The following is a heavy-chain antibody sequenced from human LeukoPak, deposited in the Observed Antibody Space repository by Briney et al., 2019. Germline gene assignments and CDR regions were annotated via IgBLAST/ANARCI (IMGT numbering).Heavy chain of an antibody. Sequence: PGRSLRLSCAASGFTFNSYAMHWVRQAPGKGLEWVAAISDEGSNKYYADSMKGRFTISRDSSKNTVYLEMNSLRVDDTAVYYCARDSMIVGWYFQHWGQGTLVTVSS. V-gene: IGHV3-30*04. CDR1: GFTFNSYA. J-gene: IGHJ1*01. CDR3: ARDSMIVGWYFQH. D-gene: IGHD3-22*01. CDR2: ISDEGSNK.